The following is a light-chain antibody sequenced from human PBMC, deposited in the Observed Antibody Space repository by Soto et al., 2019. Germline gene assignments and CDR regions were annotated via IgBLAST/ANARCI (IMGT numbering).Light chain of an antibody. CDR1: QSISDS. J-gene: IGKJ1*01. CDR3: QQYNGYWT. V-gene: IGKV1-5*03. Sequence: DIPMTQSPSTLSASVGDRVTITCRASQSISDSLAWYQQKPGKAPKLPIYEASSLKSGVPSRFSGSRSGTEYTLTISSLQPDDFATYYCQQYNGYWTFGQGTKVEIK. CDR2: EAS.